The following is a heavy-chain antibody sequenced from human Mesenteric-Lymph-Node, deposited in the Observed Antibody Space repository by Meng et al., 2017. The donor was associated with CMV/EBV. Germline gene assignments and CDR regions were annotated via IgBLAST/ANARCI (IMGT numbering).Heavy chain of an antibody. CDR2: TNSIFGPA. CDR1: DATFRGCA. CDR3: ARDHY. V-gene: IGHV1-69*05. J-gene: IGHJ4*02. Sequence: QVQLVQSGPEVENPGSSVKGSCKASDATFRGCATRGVGQAPGKGVDWSGGTNSIFGPANYAQKFQGRVTITTDEPTSTAYMELSSLRYEDTAVYYCARDHYWGQGTLVTGAS.